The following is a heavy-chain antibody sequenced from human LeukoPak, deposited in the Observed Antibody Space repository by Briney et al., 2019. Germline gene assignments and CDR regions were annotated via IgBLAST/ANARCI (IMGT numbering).Heavy chain of an antibody. CDR3: AREKGVGSGYYSEYDY. D-gene: IGHD3-22*01. CDR2: ISGSSSYI. J-gene: IGHJ4*02. CDR1: GFTFSSYS. V-gene: IGHV3-21*01. Sequence: GGSLRLSCAASGFTFSSYSMNWVRQAPGKGLEWVSSISGSSSYIYYADSVKGRFTISRDNAKNSLYLQMNSLRAEDTAVYYCAREKGVGSGYYSEYDYWGQGTLVTVSS.